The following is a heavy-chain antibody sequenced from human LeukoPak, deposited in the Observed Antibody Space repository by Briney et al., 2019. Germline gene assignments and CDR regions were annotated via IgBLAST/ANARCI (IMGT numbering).Heavy chain of an antibody. V-gene: IGHV1-3*04. CDR2: INTGNGDT. J-gene: IGHJ4*02. Sequence: ASVKVSCKASGYTFTNYAVNWMRQAPGQRLEWMGWINTGNGDTKFSQNYQARVTITRDASASTAYMELSGLTSEDTAAYFCARGLWSAHRREYYFDSWGQGTLVTVSS. D-gene: IGHD3-3*01. CDR3: ARGLWSAHRREYYFDS. CDR1: GYTFTNYA.